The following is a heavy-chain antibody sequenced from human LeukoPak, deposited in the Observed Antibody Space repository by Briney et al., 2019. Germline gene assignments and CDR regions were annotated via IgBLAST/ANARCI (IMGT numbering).Heavy chain of an antibody. CDR2: IKGGGGDP. Sequence: GGSLRLSCAASGFTFSTYAMGWVRQAPGEGLEWVPSIKGGGGDPFYADAVRGRFTISRDKSKNTLYLQLNSLRPEDTAVYFCAQGGHDFNPFYYWGQGTLVTVSS. CDR1: GFTFSTYA. D-gene: IGHD2-21*02. V-gene: IGHV3-23*01. J-gene: IGHJ4*02. CDR3: AQGGHDFNPFYY.